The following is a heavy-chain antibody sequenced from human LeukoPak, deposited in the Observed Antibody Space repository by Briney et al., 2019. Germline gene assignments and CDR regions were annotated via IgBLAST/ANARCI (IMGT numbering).Heavy chain of an antibody. CDR3: ARDRYSSGWNGMDV. CDR1: GYTFTSYH. Sequence: ASVKVSCKASGYTFTSYHMHWVRQGPGQGLEWMGIINPSGGSTTNAQKFQGRVIMTTDTSTSTVYMELSSLRSEDTAVYYCARDRYSSGWNGMDVRGQGTTVTVSS. V-gene: IGHV1-46*01. D-gene: IGHD6-19*01. J-gene: IGHJ6*02. CDR2: INPSGGST.